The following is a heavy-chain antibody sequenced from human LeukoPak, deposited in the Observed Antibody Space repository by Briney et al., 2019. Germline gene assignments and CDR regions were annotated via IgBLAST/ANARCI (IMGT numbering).Heavy chain of an antibody. CDR1: GGSISSYY. CDR2: IYYSGST. CDR3: ARHAGFSADAFDI. D-gene: IGHD2/OR15-2a*01. J-gene: IGHJ3*02. Sequence: PSETLSLTCTVSGGSISSYYWSWIRQPPGKGLEWIGYIYYSGSTNYNPSLKSRVTISVDTSKNQFSLKLSSVTAADTAVYYCARHAGFSADAFDIWGQGTMVNVSS. V-gene: IGHV4-59*08.